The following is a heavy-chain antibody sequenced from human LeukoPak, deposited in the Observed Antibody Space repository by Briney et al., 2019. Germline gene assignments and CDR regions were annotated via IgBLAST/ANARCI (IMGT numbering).Heavy chain of an antibody. V-gene: IGHV3-7*03. CDR3: AKDARTRFRIVVVVAATGDAFDI. CDR2: IKQDGSEK. J-gene: IGHJ3*02. D-gene: IGHD2-15*01. Sequence: PGGSLRLSCAASGFTFSSYWMSWVRQAPGKGLEWVANIKQDGSEKYYVDSVKGRFTISRDNAKNSLYLQMNSLRAEDTAVYYCAKDARTRFRIVVVVAATGDAFDIWGQGTMVTVSS. CDR1: GFTFSSYW.